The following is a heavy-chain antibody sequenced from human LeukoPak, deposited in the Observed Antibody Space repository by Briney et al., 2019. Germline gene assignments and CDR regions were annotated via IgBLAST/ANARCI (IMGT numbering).Heavy chain of an antibody. CDR2: ISGIGDNT. V-gene: IGHV3-23*01. Sequence: GGSLRLSCAASGFTFSSYAMSWVRQAPGKGLEWVSAISGIGDNTYYADSVKGHFTISRDNSKNMLYLHMNSLRAEDRALYYCAKDIFRGACLGGSCYPLDYWGQGTLVTVSS. J-gene: IGHJ4*02. CDR3: AKDIFRGACLGGSCYPLDY. CDR1: GFTFSSYA. D-gene: IGHD2-15*01.